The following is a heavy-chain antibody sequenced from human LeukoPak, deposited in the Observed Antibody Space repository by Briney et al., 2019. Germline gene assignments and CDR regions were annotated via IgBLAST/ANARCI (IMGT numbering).Heavy chain of an antibody. V-gene: IGHV3-23*01. CDR2: VSGSGGST. CDR1: GFNFSQYY. CDR3: ANRDVPAVDY. D-gene: IGHD2-2*01. J-gene: IGHJ4*02. Sequence: PGGSLRLSCAASGFNFSQYYMSWVRQAPGKGLEWVSAVSGSGGSTYYADSVKGRFTISRDNSKNTLYLQMNSLRAEDTAVYYCANRDVPAVDYWSQGTLVTVSS.